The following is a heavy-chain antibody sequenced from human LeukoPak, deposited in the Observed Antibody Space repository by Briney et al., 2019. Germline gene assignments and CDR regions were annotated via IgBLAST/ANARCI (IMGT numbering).Heavy chain of an antibody. D-gene: IGHD1-26*01. V-gene: IGHV4-34*01. CDR1: GGSFSGYY. CDR2: INHSGST. J-gene: IGHJ4*02. CDR3: ARSRVGATYFDY. Sequence: SETLSLTCAVYGGSFSGYYWSWIRQPPGKGLEWIGEINHSGSTNYNPSLKRRVTISVDTSKNQFSLKLSSVTAADTAVYYCARSRVGATYFDYWGQGTLVTVSS.